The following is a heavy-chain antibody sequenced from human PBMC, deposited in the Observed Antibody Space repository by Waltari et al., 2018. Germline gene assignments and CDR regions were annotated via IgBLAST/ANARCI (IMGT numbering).Heavy chain of an antibody. J-gene: IGHJ6*03. D-gene: IGHD6-13*01. Sequence: QLQLQESGPGLVKPSETLSLTCTVSGGSISSSSYYWGWVRQPPGKGLEWIGSIYYRGSTYYNPSLKSRVTISVDTSKNQFSLKLSSVTAADTAVYYCAREANIAAAGTYYYYYMDVWGKGTTVTISS. CDR1: GGSISSSSYY. CDR2: IYYRGST. CDR3: AREANIAAAGTYYYYYMDV. V-gene: IGHV4-39*07.